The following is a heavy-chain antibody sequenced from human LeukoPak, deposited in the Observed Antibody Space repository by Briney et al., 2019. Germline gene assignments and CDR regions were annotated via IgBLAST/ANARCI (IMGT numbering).Heavy chain of an antibody. V-gene: IGHV1-8*01. D-gene: IGHD2-21*01. Sequence: GASVKVSCKASGYTFSSYDINWVRQATGQGLEWMGWMNPNSGNIGYAQRFQGRVTMTRSTSISTAYMELSSLTSDDTAVYYCARSFVGTRKRNDYWGQGTLVTVSS. J-gene: IGHJ4*02. CDR3: ARSFVGTRKRNDY. CDR1: GYTFSSYD. CDR2: MNPNSGNI.